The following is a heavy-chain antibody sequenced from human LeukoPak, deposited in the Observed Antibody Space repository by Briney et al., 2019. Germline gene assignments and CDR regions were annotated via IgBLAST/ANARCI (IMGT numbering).Heavy chain of an antibody. V-gene: IGHV7-4-1*02. D-gene: IGHD5-18*01. J-gene: IGHJ6*03. Sequence: SVKVSCKASGYTFTSYAMNWVRQAPGQGLEWMGWINTNTGNPTYAQGFTGRFVFSLDTSVSTAYLQISSLKAEDTAVYYCARGNTAIRYYYYYMDVWGKGTTVTISS. CDR1: GYTFTSYA. CDR2: INTNTGNP. CDR3: ARGNTAIRYYYYYMDV.